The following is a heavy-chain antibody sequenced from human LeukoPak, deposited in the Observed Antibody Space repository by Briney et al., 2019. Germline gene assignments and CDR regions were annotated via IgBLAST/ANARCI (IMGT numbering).Heavy chain of an antibody. Sequence: SVKVSCKASGGTFSSYAISWVRQAPGQGLEWMGGIIPIFGTANYAQKFQGRVTMTRDTSTSTVYMELSSLRSEDTAVYYCARDHLWGSSDAFDIWGQGTMVTVSS. CDR2: IIPIFGTA. CDR3: ARDHLWGSSDAFDI. D-gene: IGHD3-16*01. CDR1: GGTFSSYA. V-gene: IGHV1-69*05. J-gene: IGHJ3*02.